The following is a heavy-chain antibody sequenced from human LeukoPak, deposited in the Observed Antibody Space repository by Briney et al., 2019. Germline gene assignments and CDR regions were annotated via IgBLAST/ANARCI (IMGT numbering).Heavy chain of an antibody. J-gene: IGHJ6*02. V-gene: IGHV3-23*01. CDR2: ISDTGTRT. CDR1: GFAFNTYA. CDR3: AKYYFDNRGNYHLFYHGLDV. Sequence: GSLRLSCAASGFAFNTYALSWVRQAPGKGPEWVSGISDTGTRTYYADSVKGRFATSRDNSKSTLFLQMNSLRAEDTAVYYCAKYYFDNRGNYHLFYHGLDVWGQGTTVTVSS. D-gene: IGHD3-22*01.